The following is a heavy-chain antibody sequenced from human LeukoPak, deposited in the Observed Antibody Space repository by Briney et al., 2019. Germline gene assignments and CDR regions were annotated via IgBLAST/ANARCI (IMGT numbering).Heavy chain of an antibody. V-gene: IGHV3-20*04. CDR1: GFTFDDYG. CDR3: ARVSDISVAAYFDS. J-gene: IGHJ4*02. D-gene: IGHD6-19*01. Sequence: GGSLRLSCAASGFTFDDYGMSWVRQAPGKGLEWVSRINWNGGSTGYADSVKGRFTISRDNAKNSLYLQMNSLRAEDTALYYCARVSDISVAAYFDSWGQGTLVTVSS. CDR2: INWNGGST.